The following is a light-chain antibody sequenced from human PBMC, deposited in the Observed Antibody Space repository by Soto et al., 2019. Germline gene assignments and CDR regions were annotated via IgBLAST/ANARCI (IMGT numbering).Light chain of an antibody. J-gene: IGKJ1*01. CDR2: AAS. Sequence: DLPMTQSPSSLSASVGDEVTITCRASQTIMTYLNWYQLKPGKPPRLLIYAASSLQSGVPSRFSGSGSGTDFTLTISSLQPEDFATYSCQQSYNSPQTFGQGTKVDIK. CDR1: QTIMTY. V-gene: IGKV1-39*01. CDR3: QQSYNSPQT.